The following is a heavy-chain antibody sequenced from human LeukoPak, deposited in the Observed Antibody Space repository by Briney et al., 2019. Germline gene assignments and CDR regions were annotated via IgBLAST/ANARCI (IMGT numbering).Heavy chain of an antibody. D-gene: IGHD3-10*01. J-gene: IGHJ4*02. Sequence: SETLSLTCTVSGGSISSSGYCWGWIRQPAGKGLEWIGHIYTSKSMNYNPSLKSRVTISVDTSKNQFSLKMTSVTAADTAVYYCTKGRGIWGQGTLVTVSS. V-gene: IGHV4-61*09. CDR2: IYTSKSM. CDR3: TKGRGI. CDR1: GGSISSSGYC.